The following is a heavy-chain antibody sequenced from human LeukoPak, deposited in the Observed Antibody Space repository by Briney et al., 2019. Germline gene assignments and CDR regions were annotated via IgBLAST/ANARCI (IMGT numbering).Heavy chain of an antibody. J-gene: IGHJ5*02. V-gene: IGHV3-9*01. Sequence: GGSLRLSCAASGFTLDDYAMHWVRQAPGKGLEWVSGISWNSGSIGYADSVKGRFTISRDNAKNSLYLQMNSLRAEDTALYYCAKELGVGPKTNWFDPWGQGTLVTVSS. CDR2: ISWNSGSI. CDR1: GFTLDDYA. CDR3: AKELGVGPKTNWFDP. D-gene: IGHD7-27*01.